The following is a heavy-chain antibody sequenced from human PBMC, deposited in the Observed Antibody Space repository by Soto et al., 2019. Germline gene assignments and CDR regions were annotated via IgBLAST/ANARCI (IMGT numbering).Heavy chain of an antibody. Sequence: PGGSLRLSCAASGFTFSSYAMSWVLQAPGKGLEWVSAISGSGGSTYYADSVKGRFTISRDNSKNTLYLQINSLRAEDTPVYYCAKNTRDKYYYYGMDVWGQGTTVTVSS. D-gene: IGHD2-15*01. CDR2: ISGSGGST. V-gene: IGHV3-23*01. CDR1: GFTFSSYA. J-gene: IGHJ6*02. CDR3: AKNTRDKYYYYGMDV.